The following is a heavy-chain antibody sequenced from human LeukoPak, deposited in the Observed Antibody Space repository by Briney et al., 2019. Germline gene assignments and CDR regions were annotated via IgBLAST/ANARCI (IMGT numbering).Heavy chain of an antibody. CDR1: GYTFTSYD. V-gene: IGHV1-8*03. CDR3: ARVPGGMTTAIDFDY. Sequence: GASVKVSCKASGYTFTSYDINWVRQATGQGLELMGWINPNSGNTGYAQKFQGRVTITRNTSISTAYMELSSLRSEDTAVYYCARVPGGMTTAIDFDYWGQGTLVTVSS. CDR2: INPNSGNT. J-gene: IGHJ4*02. D-gene: IGHD4-17*01.